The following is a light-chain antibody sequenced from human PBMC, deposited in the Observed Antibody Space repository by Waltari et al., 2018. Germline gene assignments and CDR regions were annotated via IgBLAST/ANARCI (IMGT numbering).Light chain of an antibody. J-gene: IGKJ5*01. CDR3: QQYNFYPVT. V-gene: IGKV1-16*01. CDR1: QGILTY. CDR2: GAT. Sequence: DIQMTQSPSSLSASLGDRVTIPCRASQGILTYLAWFQQKPGKAPKSLIYGATSLQSGVPSRFSGSGSGTDFALTIFDLQPEDFATYYCQQYNFYPVTYGQGTRLDIK.